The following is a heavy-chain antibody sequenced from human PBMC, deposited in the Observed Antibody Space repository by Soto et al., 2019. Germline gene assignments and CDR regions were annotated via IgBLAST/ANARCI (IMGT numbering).Heavy chain of an antibody. J-gene: IGHJ5*02. CDR2: ISWNSGSI. CDR3: AKGGRVYSSGWWFDP. D-gene: IGHD6-19*01. CDR1: GFTFDDYA. Sequence: EVQLVESGGGLVQPGRSLRLSCAASGFTFDDYAMHWVRQAPGKGLEWVSGISWNSGSIGYADSVKGRFTISRDNAKNSLYRQMNSLRAEDTALYYCAKGGRVYSSGWWFDPWGQGTLVTVSS. V-gene: IGHV3-9*01.